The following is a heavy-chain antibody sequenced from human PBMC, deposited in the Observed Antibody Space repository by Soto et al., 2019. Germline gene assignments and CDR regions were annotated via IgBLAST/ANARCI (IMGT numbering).Heavy chain of an antibody. CDR1: GGSISSSSYY. Sequence: SSETLSLTCTVSGGSISSSSYYWGWIRQPPGKGLEWIGSIFYSGSTYYNPSLKSRVTISVDTSKNQFSLKLSSVTAADTAVYYCDSNSYGYNFYDYWGQGTLVTVSS. V-gene: IGHV4-39*01. CDR3: DSNSYGYNFYDY. J-gene: IGHJ4*02. CDR2: IFYSGST. D-gene: IGHD5-18*01.